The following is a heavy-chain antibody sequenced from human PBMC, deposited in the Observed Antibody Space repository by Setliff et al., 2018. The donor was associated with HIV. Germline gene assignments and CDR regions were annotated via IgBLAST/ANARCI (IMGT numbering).Heavy chain of an antibody. CDR2: IYHSGST. CDR1: GGSISSYF. D-gene: IGHD4-17*01. V-gene: IGHV4-59*01. Sequence: LSLTCTVSGGSISSYFWSWVRQPPGKGLEWIGYIYHSGSTNYNPSLKSRVTMSVDTFKNQFSLKLSSVTAADTAVYYCARIYDYGSYYFDYWGQGTLVTVSS. J-gene: IGHJ4*02. CDR3: ARIYDYGSYYFDY.